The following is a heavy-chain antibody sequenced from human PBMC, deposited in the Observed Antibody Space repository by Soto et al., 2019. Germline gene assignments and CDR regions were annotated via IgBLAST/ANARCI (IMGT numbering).Heavy chain of an antibody. CDR1: GFTFSSYA. J-gene: IGHJ6*02. D-gene: IGHD3-10*01. Sequence: QVQLVESGGGVVQPGRSLRLSCAASGFTFSSYAMHWVRQAPGKGLEWVAVISYDGSNKYYADSVKGRFTISRDNSKNTLYLQMNSLRAEDTAVYYCAREGILWFGELNYYYGMDVWGQGTTVTVSS. CDR2: ISYDGSNK. V-gene: IGHV3-30-3*01. CDR3: AREGILWFGELNYYYGMDV.